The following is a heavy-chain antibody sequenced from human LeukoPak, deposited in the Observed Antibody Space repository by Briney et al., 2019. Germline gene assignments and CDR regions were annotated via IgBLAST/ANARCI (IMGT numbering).Heavy chain of an antibody. CDR3: ARDGCSSTSCPPPNWFDP. CDR1: GFIFSDYY. V-gene: IGHV3-33*08. D-gene: IGHD2-2*01. CDR2: IWYDGSNK. Sequence: GGSLRLSCAASGFIFSDYYMSWVRQAPGKGLEWVAVIWYDGSNKYYADSVKGRFTISRDNSKNTLYLQMNSLRAEDTAVYYCARDGCSSTSCPPPNWFDPWGQGTLVTVSS. J-gene: IGHJ5*02.